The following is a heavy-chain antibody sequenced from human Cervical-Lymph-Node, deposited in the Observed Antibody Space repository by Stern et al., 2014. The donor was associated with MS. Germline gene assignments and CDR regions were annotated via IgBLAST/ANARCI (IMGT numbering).Heavy chain of an antibody. CDR1: GGSIGSPGYY. J-gene: IGHJ2*01. V-gene: IGHV4-61*02. CDR3: ARDFMIVVGGDHWYFDL. CDR2: FSPTGRT. D-gene: IGHD3-22*01. Sequence: QVQLQESGPGLVRPSQTLSLTCTVSGGSIGSPGYYWSWIRQPAGKGPEWLGRFSPTGRTNYKASLKSRVTISVDTSKNQFSLRLTSVTAEDTAVYYCARDFMIVVGGDHWYFDLWGRGTPVIVSS.